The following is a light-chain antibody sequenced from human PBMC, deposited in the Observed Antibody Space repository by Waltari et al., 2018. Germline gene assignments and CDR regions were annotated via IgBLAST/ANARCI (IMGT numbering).Light chain of an antibody. J-gene: IGKJ1*01. CDR3: QNHERLPAT. CDR1: QSISKY. Sequence: VLTQSPGTLSLSPGESATLPCRASQSISKYLVWYQQRPGHAPRLLIYAAATRGTGIPDRCSGSGFGTDFTLTISRLEPEEFAMFYCQNHERLPATFGQGTKVEIK. V-gene: IGKV3-20*01. CDR2: AAA.